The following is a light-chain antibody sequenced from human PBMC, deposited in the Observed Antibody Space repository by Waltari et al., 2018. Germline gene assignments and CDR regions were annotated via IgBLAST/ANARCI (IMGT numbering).Light chain of an antibody. CDR2: GAS. J-gene: IGKJ1*01. CDR1: QSITTS. V-gene: IGKV1-5*03. Sequence: DIQMTQSPSTLSASVGDTVIVSCRASQSITTSLAWYQQKPGKAPDVLIYGASNLESGVPSRFSGSGSGTEFTLTISSLQAEDVAVYYCHQHHTTPWTFGQGTEVEI. CDR3: HQHHTTPWT.